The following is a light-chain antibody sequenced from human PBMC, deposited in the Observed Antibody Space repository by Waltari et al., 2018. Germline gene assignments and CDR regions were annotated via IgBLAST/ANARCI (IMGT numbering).Light chain of an antibody. Sequence: QSALTQPASVSGSPGQSITISCTGTSSDVGSYNLVSWYTQHPGKAPKLMIYEVSKRPSGVSNRFSGSKSGNTASLTISGLQAEDEADYYCCSYAGSSTFVVFGGGTKLTVL. CDR3: CSYAGSSTFVV. CDR2: EVS. V-gene: IGLV2-23*02. J-gene: IGLJ2*01. CDR1: SSDVGSYNL.